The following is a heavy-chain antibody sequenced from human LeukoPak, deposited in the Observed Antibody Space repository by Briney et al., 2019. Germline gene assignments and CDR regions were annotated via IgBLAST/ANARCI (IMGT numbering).Heavy chain of an antibody. V-gene: IGHV4-4*09. J-gene: IGHJ6*03. CDR3: ARSGLHYYYYYMDV. CDR2: ISASGIT. CDR1: GDSIGLQY. Sequence: ETLSLTCTVSGDSIGLQYWSWIRQPPGKGLEWIGYISASGITDYNLPFKSRVTISLDTSKNQFSLKLSSVTAADTAVYYCARSGLHYYYYYMDVWGKGTTVTVSS.